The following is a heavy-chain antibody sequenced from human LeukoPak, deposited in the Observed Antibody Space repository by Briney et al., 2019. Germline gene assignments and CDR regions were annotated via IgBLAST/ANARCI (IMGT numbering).Heavy chain of an antibody. CDR2: ISSSSTYT. CDR1: GFTFSDYY. J-gene: IGHJ4*02. D-gene: IGHD3-9*01. V-gene: IGHV3-11*05. CDR3: ARETFYSYDN. Sequence: GGSLRLSCAASGFTFSDYYMSWIRQAAGKELEWISYISSSSTYTNYADSVKDRFTISRDDAKNSLYLQMNSLRAEDTAVYYCARETFYSYDNWGQGTLVTVSS.